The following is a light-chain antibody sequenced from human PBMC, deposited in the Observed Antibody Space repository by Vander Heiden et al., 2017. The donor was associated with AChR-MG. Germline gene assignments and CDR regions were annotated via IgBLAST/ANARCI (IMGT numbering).Light chain of an antibody. CDR1: RGSIASNY. Sequence: FMLTQPHSVSESPGKPVTISCTRSRGSIASNYVQGYQQRPGSAPTTVIYEDNQSPSGVPDRFSGSIDSSSNSASLTISGLKTEDEADYYCQSYDSSNLWVFGGGTKLTVL. V-gene: IGLV6-57*04. J-gene: IGLJ3*02. CDR3: QSYDSSNLWV. CDR2: EDN.